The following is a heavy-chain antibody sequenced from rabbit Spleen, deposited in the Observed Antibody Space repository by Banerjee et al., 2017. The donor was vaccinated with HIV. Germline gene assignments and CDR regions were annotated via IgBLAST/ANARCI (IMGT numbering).Heavy chain of an antibody. V-gene: IGHV1S40*01. Sequence: QSLEESGGDLVKPGASLTLTCKASGFSFTRAVCWVRQAPGKGPEWIGCIKSSSGKNFYANWAKGRFTISKASSTTVDLKMTSLTAADTATYFCARDDGDVAGVHFNLWGPGTLVTVS. J-gene: IGHJ4*01. CDR3: ARDDGDVAGVHFNL. CDR1: GFSFTRA. CDR2: IKSSSGKN. D-gene: IGHD2-1*01.